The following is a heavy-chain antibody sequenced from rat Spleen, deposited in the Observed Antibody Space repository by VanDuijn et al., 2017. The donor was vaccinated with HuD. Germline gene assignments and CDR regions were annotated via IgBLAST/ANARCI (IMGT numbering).Heavy chain of an antibody. V-gene: IGHV5S10*01. Sequence: EVQLVESGGGLVQPGRSLKLSCAASGFSFSDYNMAWVRQAPKKGLEWVARIIYDGNRIYYRDSVKDRFTNSRDNAKSTLYLQMDSLRSEDKATYYCATQSIIRVPLFDCWGQGGMVTVSS. CDR3: ATQSIIRVPLFDC. D-gene: IGHD4-3*01. CDR2: IIYDGNRI. J-gene: IGHJ2*01. CDR1: GFSFSDYN.